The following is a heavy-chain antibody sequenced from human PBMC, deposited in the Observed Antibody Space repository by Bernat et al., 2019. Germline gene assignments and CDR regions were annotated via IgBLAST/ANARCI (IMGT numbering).Heavy chain of an antibody. J-gene: IGHJ4*02. CDR1: GGSISSSNW. CDR3: ARDDYYDSSGYKPLDY. V-gene: IGHV4-4*02. D-gene: IGHD3-22*01. Sequence: QVQLQESGPGLVKPSGTLSLTCAVSGGSISSSNWWSWVRQPPGKGVEWIGEIYHSGSTNYTPSIRSRVTISVDKSKNQFSLKLSSVTAADTAVYYCARDDYYDSSGYKPLDYWGQGTLVTVSS. CDR2: IYHSGST.